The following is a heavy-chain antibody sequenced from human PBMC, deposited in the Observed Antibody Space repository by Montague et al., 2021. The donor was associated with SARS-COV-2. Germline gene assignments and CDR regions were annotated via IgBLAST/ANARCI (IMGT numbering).Heavy chain of an antibody. CDR1: GGSISTYY. D-gene: IGHD1-1*01. CDR2: IYYNGYT. CDR3: ARDRETTTDKFYGMDV. J-gene: IGHJ6*02. Sequence: SETLSLTCTVSGGSISTYYWNWIRQPPGKGLEWIGYIYYNGYTAYNPSLKSRVTISVDTSKNQFSLKLTSVTAADTAVYYCARDRETTTDKFYGMDVWGQGNTVTVSS. V-gene: IGHV4-59*01.